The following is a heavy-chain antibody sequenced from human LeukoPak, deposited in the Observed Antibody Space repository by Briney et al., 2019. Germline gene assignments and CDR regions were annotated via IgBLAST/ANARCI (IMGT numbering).Heavy chain of an antibody. CDR3: ARGQWLASYFDY. V-gene: IGHV1-2*02. CDR1: GYTFTGYY. D-gene: IGHD6-19*01. Sequence: EASVKVSCKASGYTFTGYYMHWVRQAPGQGLEWMGWINPNSGGTNYAQKFQGRVAMTRDTSISTAYMELSRLRSDDTAVYYCARGQWLASYFDYWGQGTLVTVSS. J-gene: IGHJ4*02. CDR2: INPNSGGT.